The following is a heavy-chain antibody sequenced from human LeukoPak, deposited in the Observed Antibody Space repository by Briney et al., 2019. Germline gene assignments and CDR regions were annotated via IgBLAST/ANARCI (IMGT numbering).Heavy chain of an antibody. CDR2: ISYDGSNK. Sequence: GGSLRLSCAASGFTFSSYAMHWVRQAPGKGLEWVAVISYDGSNKYYADSVKGRFTISRDNVKNSLYLQMNSLRDEDTAVYYCARHFGDPQGMDVWGQGTTVTVSS. J-gene: IGHJ6*02. V-gene: IGHV3-30-3*01. CDR1: GFTFSSYA. CDR3: ARHFGDPQGMDV. D-gene: IGHD3-10*01.